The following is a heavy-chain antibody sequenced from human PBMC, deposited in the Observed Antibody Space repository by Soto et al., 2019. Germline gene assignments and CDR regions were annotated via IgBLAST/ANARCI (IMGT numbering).Heavy chain of an antibody. Sequence: PGGSLRLSCVASGFTFDDYGMHWVRQAPGKGLEWVSGISWNSGTMGYADSVKGRFTISRDNAKNFLYLQMDYLRPEDTAFYYCAQDIGKWSSSGLDVCGQGTTVTVSS. D-gene: IGHD3-10*01. CDR3: AQDIGKWSSSGLDV. V-gene: IGHV3-9*01. CDR2: ISWNSGTM. CDR1: GFTFDDYG. J-gene: IGHJ6*02.